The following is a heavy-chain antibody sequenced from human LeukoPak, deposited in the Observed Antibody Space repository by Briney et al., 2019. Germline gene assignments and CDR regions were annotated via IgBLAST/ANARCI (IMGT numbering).Heavy chain of an antibody. CDR2: INHSGSP. CDR3: GSRRTAMFGVIKGPIDY. Sequence: SETLSLTCAVYGGSFSDYYWTWIRQPPGKGLEWIGEINHSGSPNNNPSLKSQVSISFDTSKNQFSLKLTSVTAADTAVYYCGSRRTAMFGVIKGPIDYWGQGTLVTVSS. CDR1: GGSFSDYY. D-gene: IGHD3-3*01. V-gene: IGHV4-34*01. J-gene: IGHJ4*02.